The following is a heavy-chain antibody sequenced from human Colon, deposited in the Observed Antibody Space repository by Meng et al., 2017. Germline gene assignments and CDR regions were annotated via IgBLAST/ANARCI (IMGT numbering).Heavy chain of an antibody. Sequence: QVQLMQSGAEVKTPGASVRVSCKASGGTFDNYAISWVRQAPGQGLERVGGIIPGVRTTNYAQRFQGRVTITTDRSAGTVFMQFNSLRFEDTAVYYCATDRRNYYLYLWGQGTLVTVSS. J-gene: IGHJ4*02. CDR3: ATDRRNYYLYL. CDR1: GGTFDNYA. V-gene: IGHV1-69*05. D-gene: IGHD3-16*02. CDR2: IIPGVRTT.